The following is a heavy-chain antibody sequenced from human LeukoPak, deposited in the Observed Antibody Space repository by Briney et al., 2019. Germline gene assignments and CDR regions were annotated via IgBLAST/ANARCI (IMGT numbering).Heavy chain of an antibody. Sequence: SETLSLTCTVSGGSISSYYWSWIRQPPGKGLEWIGYFDNSGSTNYNPSLKNRVTISEDTSKNQFALNLSSVTAADTAVYYCARGKYSSGWYLDYWGQGTLVTVSS. J-gene: IGHJ4*02. CDR3: ARGKYSSGWYLDY. CDR2: FDNSGST. V-gene: IGHV4-59*01. CDR1: GGSISSYY. D-gene: IGHD6-19*01.